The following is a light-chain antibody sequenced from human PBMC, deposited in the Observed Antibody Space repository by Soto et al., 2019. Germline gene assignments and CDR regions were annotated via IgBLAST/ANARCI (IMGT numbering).Light chain of an antibody. CDR1: SGYSNYK. J-gene: IGLJ2*01. V-gene: IGLV9-49*01. CDR3: GADHGSGSNFVV. CDR2: VGTGGIVG. Sequence: QSVLTQPPSASASLGASVTLTCTLSSGYSNYKVDWYQQRPGKGPRFVMRVGTGGIVGSKGDGIPDRFSVLGSGLNRYLTIKNIQEEDESDYHCGADHGSGSNFVVFGGGTKLTLL.